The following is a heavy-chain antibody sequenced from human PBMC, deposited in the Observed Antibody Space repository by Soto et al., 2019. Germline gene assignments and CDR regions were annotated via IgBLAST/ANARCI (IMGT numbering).Heavy chain of an antibody. CDR3: ARRTILGTVYYYMDV. CDR2: IYYSGST. D-gene: IGHD2-8*02. Sequence: QLQLQESGPGLVKPSETLSLTCTVSGGSVSTSSNYWDWIRQPPGKGLEWIASIYYSGSTYYKPSLQSRVSISKDTSKNQSSLKLSSVTAADTAIYCCARRTILGTVYYYMDVWGKGTTVTVSS. J-gene: IGHJ6*03. CDR1: GGSVSTSSNY. V-gene: IGHV4-39*01.